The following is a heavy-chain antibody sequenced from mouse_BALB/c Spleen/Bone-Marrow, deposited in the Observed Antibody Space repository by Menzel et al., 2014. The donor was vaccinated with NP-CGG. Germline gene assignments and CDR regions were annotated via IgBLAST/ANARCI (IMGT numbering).Heavy chain of an antibody. D-gene: IGHD6-1*01. V-gene: IGHV1-9*01. CDR1: GYAFSTYW. J-gene: IGHJ3*01. CDR2: ISPGTGNT. CDR3: AIIGCHDWFTY. Sequence: QVQLQQSGTELMKPGASVKISCKATGYAFSTYWIQWIKQRPGHGLDWIGEISPGTGNTNNNEKFRGKATFTADASSNTAYMQLSSLTSEESAVYCCAIIGCHDWFTYWGQGTLVTVSP.